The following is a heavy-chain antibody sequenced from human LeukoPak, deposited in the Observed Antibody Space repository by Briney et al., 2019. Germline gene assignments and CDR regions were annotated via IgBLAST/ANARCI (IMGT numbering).Heavy chain of an antibody. CDR1: GYTFTSYY. CDR2: INPSGGST. V-gene: IGHV1-46*01. D-gene: IGHD2-15*01. J-gene: IGHJ4*02. CDR3: ARSVRMVVAATGFDY. Sequence: GGSLRLSCAASGYTFTSYYMHWVRQAPGQGLEWMGIINPSGGSTSYAQKFQGRVTMTRDMSTSTVYMELSSLRSEDTAVYYCARSVRMVVAATGFDYWGQGTLVTVSS.